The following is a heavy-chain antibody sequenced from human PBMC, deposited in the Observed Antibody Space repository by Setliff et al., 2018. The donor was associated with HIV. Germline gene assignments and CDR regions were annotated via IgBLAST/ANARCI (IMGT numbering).Heavy chain of an antibody. V-gene: IGHV3-74*01. CDR2: ISSDAITT. Sequence: AGGSLRLSCAASEFTFSRYXXXWVRQAPGKGLLWVSRISSDAITTTYADSVKCLFTISRDNAKNTLYLQMNSLRAEDTAVYYYARDFGSGIDYWGQGTLVTVS. D-gene: IGHD1-1*01. CDR1: EFTFSRYX. CDR3: ARDFGSGIDY. J-gene: IGHJ4*02.